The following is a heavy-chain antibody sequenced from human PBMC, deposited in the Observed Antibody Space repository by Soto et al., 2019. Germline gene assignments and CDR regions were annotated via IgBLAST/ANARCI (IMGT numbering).Heavy chain of an antibody. CDR2: INHSGST. V-gene: IGHV4-34*01. Sequence: SETLSLTCAVYGGSFSGYYWSWIRQPPGKGLEWIGEINHSGSTNYNPSLKSRVTISVDTSKNQFSLKLSSVSAADTAVYYCARGRVTYYYGSGSYYRAYYYYGMDVWGQGTTVTV. J-gene: IGHJ6*02. CDR1: GGSFSGYY. D-gene: IGHD3-10*01. CDR3: ARGRVTYYYGSGSYYRAYYYYGMDV.